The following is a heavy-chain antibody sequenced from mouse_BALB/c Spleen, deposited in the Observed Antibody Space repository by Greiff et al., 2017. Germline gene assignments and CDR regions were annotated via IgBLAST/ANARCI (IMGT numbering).Heavy chain of an antibody. J-gene: IGHJ4*01. Sequence: QVQLQQPGAELVRPGASVKLSCKASGYTFTSYWINWVKQRPGQGLEWIGNIYPSDSYTNYNQKFKDKATLTVDKSSSTAYMQLSSPTSEDSAVYYCTRMGRYYAMDYWGQGTSVTVSS. CDR3: TRMGRYYAMDY. CDR1: GYTFTSYW. V-gene: IGHV1-69*02. CDR2: IYPSDSYT.